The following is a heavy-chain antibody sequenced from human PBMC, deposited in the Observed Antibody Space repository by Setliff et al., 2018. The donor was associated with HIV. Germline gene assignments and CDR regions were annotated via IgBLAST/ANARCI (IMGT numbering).Heavy chain of an antibody. J-gene: IGHJ6*02. CDR3: ARDWAAPYYYGMDV. CDR2: ITDSGST. D-gene: IGHD3-16*01. V-gene: IGHV4-34*01. CDR1: GGSFSGYS. Sequence: SETLSLTCAVYGGSFSGYSWSWIRQPPGKGLEWIGEITDSGSTNYTPSLKSRVTISIDTSKNQLSLKLSSVTAADTAVYYCARDWAAPYYYGMDVWGRGTTVTVS.